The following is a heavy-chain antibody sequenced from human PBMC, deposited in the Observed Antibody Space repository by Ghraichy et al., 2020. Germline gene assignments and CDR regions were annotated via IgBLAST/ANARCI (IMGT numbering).Heavy chain of an antibody. CDR3: AKDMVAYSSPYYFDY. V-gene: IGHV3-23*01. Sequence: GGSLRLSCAASGFTFSSYAMSWVRQAPGKGLEWVSAISGSGGSTYYADSVKGRFTISRDNSKNTLYLQMNSLRAEDTAVYYCAKDMVAYSSPYYFDYWGQGTLVTVSS. CDR2: ISGSGGST. J-gene: IGHJ4*02. CDR1: GFTFSSYA. D-gene: IGHD6-6*01.